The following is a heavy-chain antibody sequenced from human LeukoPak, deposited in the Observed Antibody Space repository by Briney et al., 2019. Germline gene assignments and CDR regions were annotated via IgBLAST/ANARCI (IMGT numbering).Heavy chain of an antibody. CDR2: INEGGSEK. D-gene: IGHD2-2*01. CDR1: GLTLSRYW. CDR3: VSRACTITACYVASWRCFDH. Sequence: PGGSLRLSCEASGLTLSRYWLTWVRQAPGKGLEWVANINEGGSEKNYVDSVKGRFTISRDNAKSSLYLQMNNLRDDDTAVYHCVSRACTITACYVASWRCFDHWGQGTPVTVSS. V-gene: IGHV3-7*03. J-gene: IGHJ4*02.